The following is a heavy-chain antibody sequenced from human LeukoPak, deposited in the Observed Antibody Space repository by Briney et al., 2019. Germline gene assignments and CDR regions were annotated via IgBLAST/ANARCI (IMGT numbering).Heavy chain of an antibody. V-gene: IGHV3-20*04. CDR2: INRNGGIR. CDR3: ARVLETDCSGGSCYSGLDY. CDR1: GFSFDDYD. Sequence: GGSLRLSCATSGFSFDDYDMSWVRQAPGKGLQWVSGINRNGGIRGYADSVKGRFTISRDNAKNSLYLQMNSLRVEDTAVYYCARVLETDCSGGSCYSGLDYWGQETLVTVSS. J-gene: IGHJ4*02. D-gene: IGHD2-15*01.